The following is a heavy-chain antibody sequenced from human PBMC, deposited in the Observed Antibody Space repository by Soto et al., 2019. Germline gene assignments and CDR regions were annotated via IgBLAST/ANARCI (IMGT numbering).Heavy chain of an antibody. J-gene: IGHJ6*02. CDR2: INAGNGNT. CDR3: ARDQGMNQGMDV. Sequence: ASVKVSCKASGYTFTSYAMHWVRQAPGQRLEWMGWINAGNGNTKYSQKFQGRVTITRDTSASTAYMELSSLRSEDTAVYYCARDQGMNQGMDVWGQGTTVNVSS. V-gene: IGHV1-3*01. D-gene: IGHD6-13*01. CDR1: GYTFTSYA.